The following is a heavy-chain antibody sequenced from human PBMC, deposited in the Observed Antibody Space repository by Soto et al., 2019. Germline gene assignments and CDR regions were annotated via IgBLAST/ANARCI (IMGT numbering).Heavy chain of an antibody. Sequence: PGGSLRLSCAASGFTFTKYSMNWVRQAPGKGLEWVSSISSTTNYIYYGDSMKGRFTISRDNAKNSLYLEMNSLRAEDTAVYYCARESEDLTSNFDYWGQGTLVTVSS. J-gene: IGHJ4*02. CDR2: ISSTTNYI. CDR3: ARESEDLTSNFDY. V-gene: IGHV3-21*06. CDR1: GFTFTKYS.